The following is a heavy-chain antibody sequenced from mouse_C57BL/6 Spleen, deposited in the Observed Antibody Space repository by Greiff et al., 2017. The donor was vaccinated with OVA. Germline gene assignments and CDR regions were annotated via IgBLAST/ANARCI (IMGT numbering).Heavy chain of an antibody. CDR3: TRDDGYYVSYAMDY. V-gene: IGHV5-9-1*02. CDR1: GFTFSSYA. D-gene: IGHD2-3*01. J-gene: IGHJ4*01. Sequence: EVQLVESGEGLVKPGGSLKLSCAASGFTFSSYAMSWVRQTPEKRLEWVAYISSGGDYIYYADTVKGRFTISRDNARNTLYLQMSSLKSEDTAMYYCTRDDGYYVSYAMDYWGQGTSVTVSS. CDR2: ISSGGDYI.